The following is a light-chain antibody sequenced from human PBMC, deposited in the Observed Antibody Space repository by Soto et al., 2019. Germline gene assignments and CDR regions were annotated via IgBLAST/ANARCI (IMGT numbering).Light chain of an antibody. CDR1: QSIRSY. V-gene: IGKV1-39*01. J-gene: IGKJ5*01. CDR3: QQSYSIPPT. CDR2: AGS. Sequence: DIQMTQSPSSLSASVGDRVTITCRASQSIRSYLNWYQQKPGKAPKLLLYAGSSLQSGVPSRFSGSESGTDFTLIINSLHTEDFATYYCQQSYSIPPTFGQGTRLEIK.